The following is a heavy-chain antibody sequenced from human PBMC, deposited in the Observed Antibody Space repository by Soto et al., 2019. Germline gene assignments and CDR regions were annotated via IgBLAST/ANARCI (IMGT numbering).Heavy chain of an antibody. V-gene: IGHV4-30-4*01. J-gene: IGHJ5*02. Sequence: TSETLSLTCTVSGGSISSGDYYWSWIRQPPGKGLEWIGYIYYSGSTYYNPSLKSRVTISVDTSKNQFSLKLSSVTAADTAVYYCASPKIAFYNWFEPWGQGTLVTVSS. CDR1: GGSISSGDYY. D-gene: IGHD3-3*02. CDR3: ASPKIAFYNWFEP. CDR2: IYYSGST.